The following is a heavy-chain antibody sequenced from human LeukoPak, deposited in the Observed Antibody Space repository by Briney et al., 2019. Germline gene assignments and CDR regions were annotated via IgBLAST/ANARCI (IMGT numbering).Heavy chain of an antibody. CDR2: VWYDGSKK. J-gene: IGHJ3*01. Sequence: GGSLRLSCAASGFTFSNYGMRWVRQAPGKGLEWVAVVWYDGSKKYYADSVQGRFTISRDNSKYTLSLQMSSLRADDTAVYYCARGYCAGGICTATAFDVWGQGTMVTVSS. CDR1: GFTFSNYG. V-gene: IGHV3-33*03. D-gene: IGHD2-8*02. CDR3: ARGYCAGGICTATAFDV.